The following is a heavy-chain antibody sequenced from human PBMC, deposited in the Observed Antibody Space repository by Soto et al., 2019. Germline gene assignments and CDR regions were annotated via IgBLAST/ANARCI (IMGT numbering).Heavy chain of an antibody. Sequence: GGSLGLSCVASGFSFGTYAMTWVRQVPGKGLEWVSTISGGIGSTFYADSVKGRFTISRDISKKMLFLHMNGLRGEDTGTYYCAKGAALYFDYWGRGTLVTVSS. CDR2: ISGGIGST. J-gene: IGHJ4*02. CDR1: GFSFGTYA. CDR3: AKGAALYFDY. V-gene: IGHV3-23*01. D-gene: IGHD1-26*01.